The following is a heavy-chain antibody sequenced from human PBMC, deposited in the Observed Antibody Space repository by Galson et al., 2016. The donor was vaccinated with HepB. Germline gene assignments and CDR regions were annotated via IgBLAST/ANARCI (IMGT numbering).Heavy chain of an antibody. CDR2: IKPSGGNT. D-gene: IGHD1-14*01. CDR3: ARELDHSFYFDY. J-gene: IGHJ4*01. CDR1: GYTFNTYN. V-gene: IGHV1-46*02. Sequence: SVKVSCKASGYTFNTYNMHWVRQAPGRGLEWMGIIKPSGGNTIYAQKFQDRITMTRDTSTSTVYMELISLRSEDTAVYYCARELDHSFYFDYWGQEPCSPSPQ.